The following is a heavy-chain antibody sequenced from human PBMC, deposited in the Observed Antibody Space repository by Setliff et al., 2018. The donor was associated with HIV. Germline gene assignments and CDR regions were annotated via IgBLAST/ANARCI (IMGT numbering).Heavy chain of an antibody. CDR2: IYSDGRT. V-gene: IGHV3-53*01. Sequence: PGGSLRLSCAASGVPVSDTHMTWVRQAPGKGLEWVSFIYSDGRTYYAESVKVRFTISRDDSKNTLYLQMHSLRVEDTAAYYCAKGVQWLDPWGQGIQVTVSS. J-gene: IGHJ5*02. D-gene: IGHD1-1*01. CDR1: GVPVSDTH. CDR3: AKGVQWLDP.